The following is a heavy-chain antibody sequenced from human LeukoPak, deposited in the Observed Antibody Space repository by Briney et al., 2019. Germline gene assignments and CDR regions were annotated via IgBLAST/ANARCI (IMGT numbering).Heavy chain of an antibody. J-gene: IGHJ4*02. V-gene: IGHV4-61*08. CDR2: IYYISNT. D-gene: IGHD1-26*01. Sequence: PSETLSLTCTVSGGSVGSAGYHWSWIRQPPGGGLEWIGYIYYISNTNYNPSLKSRVTMSVDPSKNQFSLKLNSVTAADTAVYYCARTQSQSGSYRYYFGYWGQGTLVTVSS. CDR3: ARTQSQSGSYRYYFGY. CDR1: GGSVGSAGYH.